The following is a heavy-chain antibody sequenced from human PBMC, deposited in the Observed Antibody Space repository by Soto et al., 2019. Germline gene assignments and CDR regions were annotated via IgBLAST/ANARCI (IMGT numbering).Heavy chain of an antibody. Sequence: PGGSLRLSCAASGFTFSSYSMNWVRQAPGKGLEWVSSISGSSSYIYYADSVKGRFTISRDNAKNSLYLQMNSLRAEDTAVYYCARADGLRFLEWSRPYGMDVWGQGTTVTVSS. CDR2: ISGSSSYI. V-gene: IGHV3-21*01. CDR3: ARADGLRFLEWSRPYGMDV. J-gene: IGHJ6*02. CDR1: GFTFSSYS. D-gene: IGHD3-3*01.